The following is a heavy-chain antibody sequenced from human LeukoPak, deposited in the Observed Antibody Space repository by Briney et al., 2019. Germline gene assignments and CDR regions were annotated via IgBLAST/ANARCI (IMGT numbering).Heavy chain of an antibody. V-gene: IGHV1-69*01. D-gene: IGHD2-2*01. Sequence: ASVKVSCKASGGTFSSYAISWVRQAPGQGLEWMGGIIPIFGTANYAQKFQGRVTITADESTSTAYMELSSLRSEDTAVYYCARNKPAAANWGGYYYYYMDVWGKGTTVTISS. CDR2: IIPIFGTA. CDR3: ARNKPAAANWGGYYYYYMDV. J-gene: IGHJ6*03. CDR1: GGTFSSYA.